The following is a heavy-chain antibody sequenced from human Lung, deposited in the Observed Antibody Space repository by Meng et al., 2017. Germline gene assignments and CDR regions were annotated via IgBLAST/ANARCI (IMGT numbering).Heavy chain of an antibody. V-gene: IGHV3-15*01. CDR2: IKSKTDGGTT. J-gene: IGHJ4*02. D-gene: IGHD1-26*01. Sequence: VHLVGAGGGLVKPGESLRLSWASSGFFFGNAWMSWVRQAPGKGLEWVGRIKSKTDGGTTEYAAPVTGRFTISRDDSKSTLYLQMSGLRIDDTGVYYCTWDDKAVSDYWGQGTLVTVSS. CDR3: TWDDKAVSDY. CDR1: GFFFGNAW.